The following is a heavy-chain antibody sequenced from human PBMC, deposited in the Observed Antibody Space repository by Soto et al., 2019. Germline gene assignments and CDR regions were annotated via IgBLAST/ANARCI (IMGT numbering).Heavy chain of an antibody. J-gene: IGHJ3*02. CDR2: INPNSGGT. CDR3: ARDRTMIVVVERLGAFYI. V-gene: IGHV1-2*04. D-gene: IGHD3-22*01. CDR1: GYTFTGYY. Sequence: ASVKVSCKASGYTFTGYYMHWVRQAPGQGLEWMGWINPNSGGTNYAQKFQGWVTMTRDTSISTAYMELSRLRSDDTAVYYCARDRTMIVVVERLGAFYIWGQGTMVTVS.